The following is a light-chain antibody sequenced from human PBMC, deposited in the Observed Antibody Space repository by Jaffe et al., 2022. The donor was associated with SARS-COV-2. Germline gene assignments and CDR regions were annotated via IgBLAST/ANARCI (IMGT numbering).Light chain of an antibody. CDR3: SSFTSSSTWV. J-gene: IGLJ3*02. CDR2: DVS. V-gene: IGLV2-14*03. CDR1: ISDVGRYNF. Sequence: QSALTQPASVSGSPGQSITISCTGTISDVGRYNFVSWYQHHPGKAPKLMIYDVSDRPSGVSNRFSGSKSGNTASLTISGLQAEDEADYYCSSFTSSSTWVFGGGTKLTVL.